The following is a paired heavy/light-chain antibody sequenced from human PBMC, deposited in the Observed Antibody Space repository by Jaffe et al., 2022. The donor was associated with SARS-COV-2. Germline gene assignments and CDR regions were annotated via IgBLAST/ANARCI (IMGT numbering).Light chain of an antibody. CDR1: SSDVGGYNY. CDR2: EVI. V-gene: IGLV2-8*01. J-gene: IGLJ1*01. Sequence: QSALTQPPSASGSPGQSVTISCTGTSSDVGGYNYVSWYQLHPGKAPKLIIYEVIKRPSGVPDRFSGSKSGNTASLTVSGLQAEDEADYYCSSYAGSNPFFGTGTKVTVL. CDR3: SSYAGSNPF.
Heavy chain of an antibody. CDR3: ARRRYTSTWYFDY. CDR1: GFSLSTNGVG. J-gene: IGHJ4*02. D-gene: IGHD2-2*01. Sequence: QITLKESGPTLVKPTQTLTLTCTFSGFSLSTNGVGVGWIRQPPGEALEWLALIYWDDDKRYSPSLKSRLTITKDTSKNQVVLTMTHVDPVDTATYFCARRRYTSTWYFDYWGQGTLVTVSS. CDR2: IYWDDDK. V-gene: IGHV2-5*02.